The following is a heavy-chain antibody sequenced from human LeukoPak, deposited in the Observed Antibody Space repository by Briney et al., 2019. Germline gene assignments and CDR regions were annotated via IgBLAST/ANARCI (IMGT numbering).Heavy chain of an antibody. CDR3: ARVYLYTTGWSAAYYYFMDV. CDR2: VSGDNGQT. Sequence: ASVKVSCKASTYNSSDYGISWVRLAPGGGLEWMCWVSGDNGQTNYGHKFYGRVTMTMETSTNTASMELRGLRSDDTAIYYCARVYLYTTGWSAAYYYFMDVWGKGTTVIVSS. V-gene: IGHV1-18*01. CDR1: TYNSSDYG. D-gene: IGHD3-16*02. J-gene: IGHJ6*03.